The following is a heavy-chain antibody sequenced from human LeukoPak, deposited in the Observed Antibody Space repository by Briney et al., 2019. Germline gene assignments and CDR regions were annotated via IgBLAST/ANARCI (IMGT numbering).Heavy chain of an antibody. Sequence: PSETLSLTCSVSGESIRSTSFWGWIRQSPGMGLEWIASTSYSGISYYNPSLSSRVTVFADTSKNQFSLRLISVTAADTAVYYCARRGGHSWDVGNWFDPWGQGTLVTVSS. D-gene: IGHD6-13*01. CDR3: ARRGGHSWDVGNWFDP. V-gene: IGHV4-39*01. CDR1: GESIRSTSF. CDR2: TSYSGIS. J-gene: IGHJ5*02.